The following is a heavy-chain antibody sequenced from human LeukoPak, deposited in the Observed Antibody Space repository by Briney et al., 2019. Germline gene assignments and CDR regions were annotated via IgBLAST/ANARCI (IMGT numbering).Heavy chain of an antibody. CDR3: ARGLAGAYRIMDV. V-gene: IGHV3-74*01. J-gene: IGHJ6*02. CDR1: GFTFNAYW. D-gene: IGHD6-19*01. Sequence: GGSLRLSCVASGFTFNAYWIHWVRQGPGKGLVWVSLTSADGTTTTYSNSVKGRFTVSRDNARNTLYLQMNSLRAADAAVYYCARGLAGAYRIMDVWGQGTTVTVS. CDR2: TSADGTTT.